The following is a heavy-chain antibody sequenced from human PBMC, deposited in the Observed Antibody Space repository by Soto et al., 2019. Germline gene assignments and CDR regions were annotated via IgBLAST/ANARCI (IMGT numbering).Heavy chain of an antibody. V-gene: IGHV4-30-2*01. D-gene: IGHD3-3*01. J-gene: IGHJ5*02. Sequence: SETLSLTCAVSGGSISSGGYSWSWIRQPPGKGLEWIGYIYRSGSTYYNPSLKSRVTISVDRSKNQFSLKLSSVTAADTAVYYCARAYYDFWSGYYTGGWFDPWGQGTLVTVSS. CDR2: IYRSGST. CDR1: GGSISSGGYS. CDR3: ARAYYDFWSGYYTGGWFDP.